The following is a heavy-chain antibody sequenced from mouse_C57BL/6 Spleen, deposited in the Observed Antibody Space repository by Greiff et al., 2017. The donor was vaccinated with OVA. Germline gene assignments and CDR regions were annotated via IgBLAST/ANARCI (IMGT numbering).Heavy chain of an antibody. D-gene: IGHD1-1*01. CDR1: GYTFTSYG. CDR3: AISDYGSSYNDY. CDR2: IYPRSGNT. J-gene: IGHJ2*01. Sequence: VQVVESGAELARPGASVKLSCKASGYTFTSYGISWVKQRTGQGLEWIGEIYPRSGNTYYNEKFKGKATLTAEKSSSTAYMALRSLASEDSAVYFCAISDYGSSYNDYWGQGTTLTVSS. V-gene: IGHV1-81*01.